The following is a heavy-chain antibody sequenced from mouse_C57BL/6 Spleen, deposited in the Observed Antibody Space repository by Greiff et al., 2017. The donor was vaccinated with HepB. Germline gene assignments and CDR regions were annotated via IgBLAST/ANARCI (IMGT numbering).Heavy chain of an antibody. CDR3: ARDLGTTAFDY. CDR2: INYDGSST. D-gene: IGHD1-2*01. Sequence: EVKLMESEGGLVQPGSSMKLSCTASGFTFSDYYMAWVRQVPEKGLEWVANINYDGSSTYYLDSLKSRFIISRDNAKNILYLQMSSLKSEDTATYYCARDLGTTAFDYWGQGTTLTVSS. J-gene: IGHJ2*01. CDR1: GFTFSDYY. V-gene: IGHV5-16*01.